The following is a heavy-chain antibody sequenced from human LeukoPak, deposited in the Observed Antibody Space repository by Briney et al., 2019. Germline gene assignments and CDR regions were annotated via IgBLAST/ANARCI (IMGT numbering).Heavy chain of an antibody. D-gene: IGHD5-18*01. Sequence: GGSLRLSCAASGFTFSSYWMSWVRQAPGKGLEWVANIKQDGSEKYYVDSVKGRFTISRDNAKNSLYLQMNSLRAEDTAVYFCARASYGGYYYYFGIDVWGQGTTVTVS. CDR2: IKQDGSEK. CDR1: GFTFSSYW. CDR3: ARASYGGYYYYFGIDV. V-gene: IGHV3-7*01. J-gene: IGHJ6*02.